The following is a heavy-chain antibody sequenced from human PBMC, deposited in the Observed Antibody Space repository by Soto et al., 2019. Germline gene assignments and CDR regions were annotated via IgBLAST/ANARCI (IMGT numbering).Heavy chain of an antibody. CDR1: GYTFDRYG. J-gene: IGHJ6*02. CDR3: VRDVVTKIPKRVLYYYYGMEV. CDR2: ISGYNGNT. V-gene: IGHV1-18*01. Sequence: QVQLVQSGAEVKKPGASVKVSCKASGYTFDRYGISWVRQAPGQGLEWMGWISGYNGNTRYAQKLQGRVTMTTATSTTKAYMELRNLRSDDTSVYYCVRDVVTKIPKRVLYYYYGMEVWGQGTTVTVSS. D-gene: IGHD2-21*02.